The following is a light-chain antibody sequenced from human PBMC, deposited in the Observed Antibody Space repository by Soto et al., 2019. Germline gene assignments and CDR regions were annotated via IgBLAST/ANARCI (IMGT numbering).Light chain of an antibody. V-gene: IGLV2-8*01. J-gene: IGLJ1*01. CDR1: NSDIGAYNH. Sequence: QSALTQPPSASGSPGQSVTISCTGSNSDIGAYNHVSWYQQHPGKAPKLIICEVGERPSGVPDRISGSKSGNTASLTVSVLQAEDEADYSCCSHSGSKNSGLATGAKVTV. CDR2: EVG. CDR3: CSHSGSKNSG.